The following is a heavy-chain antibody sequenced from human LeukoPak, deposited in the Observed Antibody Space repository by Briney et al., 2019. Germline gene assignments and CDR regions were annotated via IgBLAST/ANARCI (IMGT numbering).Heavy chain of an antibody. CDR3: AKDLGGSATTV. D-gene: IGHD2-2*01. CDR1: GFTFEDHV. V-gene: IGHV3-9*01. CDR2: ISWSGDRM. Sequence: PGGSLRLSCAASGFTFEDHVMHWVRQAPGKGLEWVSSISWSGDRMGYADAVKGRFTISRDNAKNSLFLQTNSLRVEDTALYYCAKDLGGSATTVWGQGTLVTVSS. J-gene: IGHJ4*02.